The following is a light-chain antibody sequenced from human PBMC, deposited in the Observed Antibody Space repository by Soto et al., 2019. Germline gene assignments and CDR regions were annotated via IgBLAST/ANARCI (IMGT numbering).Light chain of an antibody. CDR3: SSYTSSSTLHV. J-gene: IGLJ1*01. CDR1: SSDVGGYNY. Sequence: SALTQPASVSGSPGQSITISCTGTSSDVGGYNYVSWYQQHPGKAPKLMIYEVSNRPSGVSNRFSGSKSGNTASLTISGLQAEDEADYYCSSYTSSSTLHVFGTGTKVTGL. CDR2: EVS. V-gene: IGLV2-14*01.